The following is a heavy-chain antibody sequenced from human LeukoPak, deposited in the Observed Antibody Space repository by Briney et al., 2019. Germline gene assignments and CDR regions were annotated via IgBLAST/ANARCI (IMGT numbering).Heavy chain of an antibody. CDR1: GGSISSNNYY. Sequence: PSETLSLTCTVSGGSISSNNYYWGWIRQPPGKGLEWIGSVYYGGGTFYNPSLKSRVTISVDTSRNQFSLRLSSVSAADTAVYYCARRTPGLNYGMDVWGHGTTVTVSS. CDR2: VYYGGGT. D-gene: IGHD3/OR15-3a*01. J-gene: IGHJ6*02. V-gene: IGHV4-39*01. CDR3: ARRTPGLNYGMDV.